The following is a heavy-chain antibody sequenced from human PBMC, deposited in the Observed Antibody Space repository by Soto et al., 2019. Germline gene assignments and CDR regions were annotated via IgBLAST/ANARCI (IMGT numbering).Heavy chain of an antibody. Sequence: QITLKESGPTLVKPTQTLTLTCTFSGFSLSTSGVGVGWIRQPPGKALEWLALIYWDDDKCYSPSLKSRLTIXXDXSTXQVVLTMTNMDPVDTATYYCAHSSPDGYYYYGMDVWGQGTTVTVSS. V-gene: IGHV2-5*02. J-gene: IGHJ6*02. CDR2: IYWDDDK. CDR1: GFSLSTSGVG. D-gene: IGHD6-6*01. CDR3: AHSSPDGYYYYGMDV.